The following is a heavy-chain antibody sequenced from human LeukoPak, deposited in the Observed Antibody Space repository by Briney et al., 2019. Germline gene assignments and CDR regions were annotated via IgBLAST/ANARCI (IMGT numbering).Heavy chain of an antibody. Sequence: SGPTLANPTQPLTLTCNFSGFSLSTSGTYVGWIRQPPGQAPEWLALLHWNDDKRYSPSLKSRLTITKDTSINQVVLTMTNMDPVDTATYYCAHRNSDYRAFDIWGQGTMVTVSS. D-gene: IGHD4-11*01. J-gene: IGHJ3*02. CDR3: AHRNSDYRAFDI. CDR1: GFSLSTSGTY. CDR2: LHWNDDK. V-gene: IGHV2-5*01.